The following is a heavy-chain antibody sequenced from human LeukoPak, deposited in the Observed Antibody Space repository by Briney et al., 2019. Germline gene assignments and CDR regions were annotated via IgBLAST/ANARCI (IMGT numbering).Heavy chain of an antibody. Sequence: SETLSLTCAAYGVSFSGYYWSWIRQPPGKGLEWIGEINHSGSTNYNPSLKSRVTISVDTSKNQFSLKLSSVTAADTAVYYCARGRRYSSSSYYYGMDVWGQGTTVTVSS. CDR3: ARGRRYSSSSYYYGMDV. D-gene: IGHD6-6*01. CDR2: INHSGST. J-gene: IGHJ6*02. V-gene: IGHV4-34*01. CDR1: GVSFSGYY.